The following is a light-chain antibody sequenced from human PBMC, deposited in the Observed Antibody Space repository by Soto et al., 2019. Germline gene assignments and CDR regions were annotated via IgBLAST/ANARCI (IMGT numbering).Light chain of an antibody. J-gene: IGLJ1*01. CDR3: RSYTTSNTRQMV. V-gene: IGLV1-47*01. Sequence: QSVLTQSPSASGTPGQRVTISCSGSASTIGRNYVYWYQQLPGTAPKLLIYRNSQRPSGVPDRFSGSKSGNSASLTISGLQPEDDADYYCRSYTTSNTRQMVFGTGTKVTVL. CDR1: ASTIGRNY. CDR2: RNS.